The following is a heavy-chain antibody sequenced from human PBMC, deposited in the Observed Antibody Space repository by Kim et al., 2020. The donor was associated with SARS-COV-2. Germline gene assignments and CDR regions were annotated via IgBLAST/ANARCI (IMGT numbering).Heavy chain of an antibody. CDR2: INTNTGNP. CDR3: AREYYYDSSGYVRENDY. V-gene: IGHV7-4-1*02. J-gene: IGHJ4*02. D-gene: IGHD3-22*01. CDR1: GYTFTSYA. Sequence: ASVKVSCKASGYTFTSYAMNWVRQAPGQGLEWMGWINTNTGNPTYAQGFTGRFVFSLDTSVSTAYLQISSLKAEDTAVYYCAREYYYDSSGYVRENDYWGQGTLVTVSS.